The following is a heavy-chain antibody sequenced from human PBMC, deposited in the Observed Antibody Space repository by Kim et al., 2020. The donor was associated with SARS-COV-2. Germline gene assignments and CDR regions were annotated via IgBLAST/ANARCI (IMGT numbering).Heavy chain of an antibody. J-gene: IGHJ4*02. Sequence: NYNPSLKRRVTISVDKSKNQFSLKLGSVTAADTAVYYCASAKGAAAGTDYWGQGTLVTVSS. CDR3: ASAKGAAAGTDY. V-gene: IGHV4-4*02. D-gene: IGHD6-13*01.